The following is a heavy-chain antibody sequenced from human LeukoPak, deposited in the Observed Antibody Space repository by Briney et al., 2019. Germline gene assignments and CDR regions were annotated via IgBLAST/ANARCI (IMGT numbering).Heavy chain of an antibody. J-gene: IGHJ6*02. CDR2: ISGSGGST. D-gene: IGHD1-1*01. CDR3: AKTGGTNYYYYGMDV. Sequence: GGSLRLSCAASGFTFSNYAMSWVRQAPGKGLEWVSSISGSGGSTYYADSVKGRFTISRDNSKNTLYLQMNSLRAEDTAVYYCAKTGGTNYYYYGMDVWGQGTTVTVS. CDR1: GFTFSNYA. V-gene: IGHV3-23*01.